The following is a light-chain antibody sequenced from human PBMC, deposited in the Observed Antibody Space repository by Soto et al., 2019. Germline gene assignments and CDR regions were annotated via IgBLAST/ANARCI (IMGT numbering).Light chain of an antibody. Sequence: QSALTQPASASGSPGQSITISCTGTSSDVGGYNYVSWYQQHPGKAPKLMIYDVSNRPSGVSNRFSGSKSGNTASLTISGLQAEDEADYYCSSYTSSSTLYVVFGGGTKLTV. J-gene: IGLJ2*01. V-gene: IGLV2-14*01. CDR3: SSYTSSSTLYVV. CDR1: SSDVGGYNY. CDR2: DVS.